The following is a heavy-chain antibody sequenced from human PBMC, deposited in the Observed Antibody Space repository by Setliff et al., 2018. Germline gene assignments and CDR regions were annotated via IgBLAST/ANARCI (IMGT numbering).Heavy chain of an antibody. J-gene: IGHJ4*02. CDR1: GGSISSGSYY. D-gene: IGHD3-9*01. CDR2: IHASGSP. V-gene: IGHV4-61*02. Sequence: SETLSLTCAVSGGSISSGSYYWSWIRQPAGKRLEWIGRIHASGSPSYNPSLESRVTISLDTSTNQFSLKLSSGTAADTAVYYCTIERYFAWFFEYWGQGTLVTVSS. CDR3: TIERYFAWFFEY.